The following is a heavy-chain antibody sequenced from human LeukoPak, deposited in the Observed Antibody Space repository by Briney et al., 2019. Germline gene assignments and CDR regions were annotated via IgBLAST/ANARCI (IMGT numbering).Heavy chain of an antibody. V-gene: IGHV4-39*01. D-gene: IGHD3-22*01. CDR3: ARATYYYDSSGYYYYYYYYMDV. J-gene: IGHJ6*03. Sequence: PSETLSLTCTVSGGSISSSSYYWGWIRQPPGKGLEWIGSIYYSGSTYYNPSLKSRVTISVDTSKNQFSLKPSSVTAADTAVYYCARATYYYDSSGYYYYYYYYMDVWGKGTTVTVSS. CDR1: GGSISSSSYY. CDR2: IYYSGST.